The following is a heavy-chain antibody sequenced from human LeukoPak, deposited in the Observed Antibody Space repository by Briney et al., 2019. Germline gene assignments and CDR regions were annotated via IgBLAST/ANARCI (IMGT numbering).Heavy chain of an antibody. V-gene: IGHV1-18*04. CDR1: GYTFTGYY. CDR2: IAPYNRNT. Sequence: ASVKVSCKASGYTFTGYYMHWVRQAPGQGLEWMGWIAPYNRNTKYAQKFQGRLTVTADTSTATAYMELRSLTSDDTAVYYCVRGFLTSSWYSPHWFDPWGQGTLVTVSS. CDR3: VRGFLTSSWYSPHWFDP. D-gene: IGHD6-13*01. J-gene: IGHJ5*02.